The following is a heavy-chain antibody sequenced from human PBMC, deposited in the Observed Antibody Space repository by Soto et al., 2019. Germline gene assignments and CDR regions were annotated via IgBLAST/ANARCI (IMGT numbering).Heavy chain of an antibody. Sequence: EVQLLESGGGLVQPGGSLRLSCAAYGFSFSDYSMTWVRQTPGRGLEWVSTLTRGGTSFYADSVKGRFTISRDNSKNTVSLQMHSLRAEDTALYYCAKRATTVPTPGNYFDSWGQGTLVTVSS. CDR3: AKRATTVPTPGNYFDS. V-gene: IGHV3-23*01. CDR1: GFSFSDYS. D-gene: IGHD1-1*01. J-gene: IGHJ4*02. CDR2: LTRGGTS.